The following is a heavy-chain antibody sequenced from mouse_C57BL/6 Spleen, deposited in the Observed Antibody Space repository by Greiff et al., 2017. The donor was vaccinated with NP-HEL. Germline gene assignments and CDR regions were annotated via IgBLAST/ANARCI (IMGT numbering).Heavy chain of an antibody. CDR3: ARQDYGTGAGV. Sequence: VQLQQSGPELVKPGASVKISCKASGYAFSSSWMNWVKQRPGKGLEWIGRIYPGDGDTNYNGKFKGKATLTADKSSSTAYMQLSSLTSEDSAVYFCARQDYGTGAGVWGTGTTVTVSS. J-gene: IGHJ1*03. CDR1: GYAFSSSW. D-gene: IGHD1-1*01. V-gene: IGHV1-82*01. CDR2: IYPGDGDT.